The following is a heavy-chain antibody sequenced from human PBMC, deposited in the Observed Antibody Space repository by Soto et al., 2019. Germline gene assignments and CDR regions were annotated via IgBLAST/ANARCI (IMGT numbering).Heavy chain of an antibody. J-gene: IGHJ3*02. D-gene: IGHD4-17*01. V-gene: IGHV3-23*01. CDR1: GFTFSSYA. Sequence: GGSLRLSCAASGFTFSSYAMSWVRQAPGKGLEWVSAISGSGGSTYYADSVKGRFTISRDNSKNTLYLQMNSLRAEDTAVYYCTRSEPWTTVTRGGACDIWGQGTMVTVS. CDR3: TRSEPWTTVTRGGACDI. CDR2: ISGSGGST.